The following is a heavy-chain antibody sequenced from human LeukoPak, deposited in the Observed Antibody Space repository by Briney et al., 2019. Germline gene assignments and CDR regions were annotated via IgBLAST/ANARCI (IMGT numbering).Heavy chain of an antibody. Sequence: GGPLRLSCAASGFTFSSYDINWVRQAPGKGLEWVAHIGRSGSIIYYADSVKGRFTVSRDNANNSVYLQMNSLRAEDTAVYYCARDPPDFGVDGWGQGTLVTVSS. D-gene: IGHD3-10*01. CDR3: ARDPPDFGVDG. CDR1: GFTFSSYD. V-gene: IGHV3-48*03. J-gene: IGHJ4*02. CDR2: IGRSGSII.